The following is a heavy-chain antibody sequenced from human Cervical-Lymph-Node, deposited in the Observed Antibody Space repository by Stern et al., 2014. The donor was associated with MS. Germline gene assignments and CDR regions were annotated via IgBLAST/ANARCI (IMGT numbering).Heavy chain of an antibody. CDR1: GFTFTSSA. J-gene: IGHJ4*02. V-gene: IGHV1-58*01. Sequence: VQLVQSGPEVKKPGTSVKVSCKASGFTFTSSAVQWVRQARGQRLEWIGWIVVGRGNTNYAQKFQERVTITRDMSTSTAYMELSSLRSEDTAVYYCAADQDYGDYGDLFDYWGQGTLVTVSS. D-gene: IGHD4-17*01. CDR3: AADQDYGDYGDLFDY. CDR2: IVVGRGNT.